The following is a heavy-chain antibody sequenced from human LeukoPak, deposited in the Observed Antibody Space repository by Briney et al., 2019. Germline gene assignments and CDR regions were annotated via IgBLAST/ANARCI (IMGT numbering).Heavy chain of an antibody. CDR1: GFTFDDYA. Sequence: GRSLRLSCAASGFTFDDYAMHRVRQAPGKGLEWVSGISWNSGSIGYADSVQGRFTISRDNAKNSLYLQMNSLRAEDTALYYCAKDGTLGATNTHFDYWGQGTLVTVSS. V-gene: IGHV3-9*01. CDR3: AKDGTLGATNTHFDY. CDR2: ISWNSGSI. D-gene: IGHD1-26*01. J-gene: IGHJ4*02.